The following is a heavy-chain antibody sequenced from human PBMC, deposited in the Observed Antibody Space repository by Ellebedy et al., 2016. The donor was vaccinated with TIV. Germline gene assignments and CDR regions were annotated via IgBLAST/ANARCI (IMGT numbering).Heavy chain of an antibody. CDR2: INQDGSQK. V-gene: IGHV3-7*03. D-gene: IGHD4-17*01. J-gene: IGHJ6*02. CDR3: ARDGAYGDYSPGHHGLEV. Sequence: GESLKISCAVSGFSFSSYWMSWIRQAPGKGLEWVANINQDGSQKNYVYSVKGRFTVSRDKAKNLLYFQMNSLRVEDTAVYYCARDGAYGDYSPGHHGLEVWGQGTTVTVS. CDR1: GFSFSSYW.